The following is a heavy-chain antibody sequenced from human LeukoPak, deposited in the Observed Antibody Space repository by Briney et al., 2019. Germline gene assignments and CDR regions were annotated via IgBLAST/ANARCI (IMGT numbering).Heavy chain of an antibody. Sequence: GGSLRLSCAASGFTFSSYGMNWVRQAPGKGLEWVAVISYDGSNKYYADSVKGRFTISRDNSKNTLYLQMNSLRAEDTAVYYCARVRDGLGEYWGQGTLVTVSS. CDR2: ISYDGSNK. CDR3: ARVRDGLGEY. CDR1: GFTFSSYG. V-gene: IGHV3-30*03. J-gene: IGHJ4*02. D-gene: IGHD3-16*01.